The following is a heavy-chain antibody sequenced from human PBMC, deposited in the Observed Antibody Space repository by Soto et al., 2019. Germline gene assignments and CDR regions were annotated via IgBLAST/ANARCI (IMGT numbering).Heavy chain of an antibody. D-gene: IGHD6-19*01. J-gene: IGHJ4*02. Sequence: PGGSLRLSCAASGFTFRSYAMSWVRQAPGKGLEWVSSISSGSGSTYYADSVKGRFTISRDNSKNTLYLHMNRLRAEDTAVYYCAKNPTSSGWYYFDYWGQGTLVTVSS. CDR2: ISSGSGST. CDR1: GFTFRSYA. CDR3: AKNPTSSGWYYFDY. V-gene: IGHV3-23*01.